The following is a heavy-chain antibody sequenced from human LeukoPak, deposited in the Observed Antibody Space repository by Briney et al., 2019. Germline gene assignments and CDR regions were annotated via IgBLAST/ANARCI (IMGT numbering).Heavy chain of an antibody. V-gene: IGHV1-24*01. J-gene: IGHJ4*02. CDR3: ATSNYYDSSGYYPFDY. CDR2: FDPEDGET. CDR1: XXTLTELS. Sequence: SCKXSXXTLTELSMHWVRQAPGKGLEWMGGFDPEDGETIYAQKFQGRVTMTEDTSTDTAYMELSSLRSEDTAVYYCATSNYYDSSGYYPFDYWGQGTLVTVSS. D-gene: IGHD3-22*01.